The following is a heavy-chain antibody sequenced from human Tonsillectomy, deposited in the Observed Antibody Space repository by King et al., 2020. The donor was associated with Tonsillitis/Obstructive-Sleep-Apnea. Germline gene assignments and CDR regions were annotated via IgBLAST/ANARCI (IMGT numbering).Heavy chain of an antibody. CDR3: AIVPENQLIVNN. J-gene: IGHJ4*02. Sequence: VQLVESGGGVVQPGRSLRLSCAASGFTFSSYGMHWVRQAPGKGLEWVAVISYDGSNKYYADSVKGRFTITRDNCKNTLYLQMNSLRAEETAVYYCAIVPENQLIVNNWGQGTLVTV. D-gene: IGHD2-2*01. CDR1: GFTFSSYG. CDR2: ISYDGSNK. V-gene: IGHV3-30*03.